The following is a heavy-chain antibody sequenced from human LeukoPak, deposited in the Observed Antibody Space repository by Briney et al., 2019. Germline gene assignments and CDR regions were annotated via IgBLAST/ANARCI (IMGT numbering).Heavy chain of an antibody. CDR1: GFTVSSYW. CDR2: IKQDGSEK. D-gene: IGHD6-19*01. J-gene: IGHJ5*02. Sequence: PGGSLRLSCAASGFTVSSYWMSWVRQAPGKGLEWVANIKQDGSEKYYVDSVKGRFTISRDNAKNSLYLQMNSLRAEDTAVYYCARDRDSSGWYSFLGPRVAVSWFDPWGQGTLVTVSS. CDR3: ARDRDSSGWYSFLGPRVAVSWFDP. V-gene: IGHV3-7*01.